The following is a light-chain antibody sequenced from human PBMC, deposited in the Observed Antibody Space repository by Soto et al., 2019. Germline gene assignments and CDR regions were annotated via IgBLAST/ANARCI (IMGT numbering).Light chain of an antibody. V-gene: IGKV3-15*01. Sequence: EIVMTQSPATLSVSPGERATLSCRASQSVTSNLAWYQQKPGQAPRLLIYGASTRATGIPARFSGSGSGTEFTLTISSLQSEDFAVYYCQQYNSWPPTCGQGTRLEIK. CDR2: GAS. CDR3: QQYNSWPPT. CDR1: QSVTSN. J-gene: IGKJ5*01.